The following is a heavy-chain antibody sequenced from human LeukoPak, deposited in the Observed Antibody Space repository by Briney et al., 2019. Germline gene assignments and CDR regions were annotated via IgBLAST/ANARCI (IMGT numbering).Heavy chain of an antibody. Sequence: ASVKVSCKASGYTFTGYYIHWVRQAPGQGLEWMGWINPNSGGTNYAQRFQGRVTKTRDTSISTAYMELSRLRSDDTAVYYCARAPNNWNDLIVAYWGQGALVTVSS. D-gene: IGHD1-1*01. J-gene: IGHJ4*02. V-gene: IGHV1-2*02. CDR2: INPNSGGT. CDR3: ARAPNNWNDLIVAY. CDR1: GYTFTGYY.